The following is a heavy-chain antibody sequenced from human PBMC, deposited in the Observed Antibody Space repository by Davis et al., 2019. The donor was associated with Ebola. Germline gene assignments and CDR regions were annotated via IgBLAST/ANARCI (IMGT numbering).Heavy chain of an antibody. CDR2: IYYSGST. V-gene: IGHV4-59*01. CDR1: GGSISSNF. J-gene: IGHJ4*02. D-gene: IGHD4-11*01. CDR3: ARGHNYAHEY. Sequence: PSETLSLTCTVSGGSISSNFWSWIRQPPGKGLEWIGYIYYSGSTTYNPSLKSRVTISVDTSKNQFFLKLTSVTAADTAVYYCARGHNYAHEYWGQGTLVTVS.